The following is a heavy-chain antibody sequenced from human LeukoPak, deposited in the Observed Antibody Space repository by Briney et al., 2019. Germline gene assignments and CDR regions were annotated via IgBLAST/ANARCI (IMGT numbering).Heavy chain of an antibody. CDR3: ARVSLGNEPGSPQNYYYYGMDV. V-gene: IGHV1-18*01. Sequence: ASVKVSCKASGYTFTSFDISWVRQAPGQGLEWMGWISVYNGDTNYAQKLQDRVTMTTDTSTSTAYMELRGLRSEDTAVYYCARVSLGNEPGSPQNYYYYGMDVWGQGTTVTVSS. CDR1: GYTFTSFD. J-gene: IGHJ6*02. CDR2: ISVYNGDT.